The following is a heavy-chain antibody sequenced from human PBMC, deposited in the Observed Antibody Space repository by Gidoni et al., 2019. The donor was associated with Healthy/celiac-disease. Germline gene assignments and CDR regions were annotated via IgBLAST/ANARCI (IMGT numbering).Heavy chain of an antibody. CDR1: GGSISSSSYY. CDR3: ARGGGHDYGDYDTVGNAFDI. D-gene: IGHD4-17*01. Sequence: QLQLQESGPGLVKPSETLSLTCTVSGGSISSSSYYWGWIRQPPGKGLEWFGSIYYCGSTYYNPSLKSRVTISVDTSKIQFSLKLSSVTAADTAVYYCARGGGHDYGDYDTVGNAFDIWGQETMVTVSS. CDR2: IYYCGST. V-gene: IGHV4-39*01. J-gene: IGHJ3*02.